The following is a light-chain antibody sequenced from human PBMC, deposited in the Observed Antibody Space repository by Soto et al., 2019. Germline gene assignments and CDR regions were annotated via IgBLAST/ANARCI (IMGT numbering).Light chain of an antibody. CDR1: QSFRGL. CDR3: QQYGSSRLT. J-gene: IGKJ4*01. V-gene: IGKV3-20*01. Sequence: EVVLTQSPVTLSLSPGERATLSCRASQSFRGLLAWYQQKPGQAPRLLIYDAYNRATGIPPRFSGSGSGTDFTLTISRLEPEDFAVYYCQQYGSSRLTFGGGTKVDIK. CDR2: DAY.